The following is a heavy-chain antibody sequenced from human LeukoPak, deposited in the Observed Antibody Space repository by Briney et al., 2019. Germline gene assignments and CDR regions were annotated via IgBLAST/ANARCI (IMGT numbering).Heavy chain of an antibody. Sequence: LSGGSLRLSCAASGFTFSSYAMSWVRQAPGKGLEWVSAISGSGGSTHYADSVKGRFTISRDNSKNTLYLQMNSLRAEDTAVYYCAKVMSGWYDYWGQGTLVTVSS. CDR1: GFTFSSYA. D-gene: IGHD6-19*01. CDR2: ISGSGGST. J-gene: IGHJ4*02. CDR3: AKVMSGWYDY. V-gene: IGHV3-23*01.